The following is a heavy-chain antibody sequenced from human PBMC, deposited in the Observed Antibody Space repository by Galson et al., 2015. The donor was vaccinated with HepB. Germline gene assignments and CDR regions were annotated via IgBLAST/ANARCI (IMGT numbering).Heavy chain of an antibody. CDR2: FDPEDGET. CDR1: GYTLTELS. J-gene: IGHJ4*02. V-gene: IGHV1-24*01. CDR3: ATALGAVAGTGGNY. D-gene: IGHD6-19*01. Sequence: SVKVSCKVSGYTLTELSMHWVRQAPGKGLEWMGGFDPEDGETIYAQKFQGRVTMTEDTSTDTAYMELSSLRSEDTAVYYCATALGAVAGTGGNYWGQGTLVTVSS.